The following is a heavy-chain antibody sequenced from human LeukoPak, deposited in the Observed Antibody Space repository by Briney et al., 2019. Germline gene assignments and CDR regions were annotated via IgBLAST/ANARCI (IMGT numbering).Heavy chain of an antibody. J-gene: IGHJ6*03. CDR3: ASLSSSLPSYYYMDV. D-gene: IGHD6-13*01. CDR2: IYYSGST. V-gene: IGHV4-59*01. Sequence: SETLSLTCTVSGGSISSYYWSWIRQPPGKGLEWIGYIYYSGSTNYNPSLKSRVTISVDTSKNQFSLKLSSVTAADTAVYYCASLSSSLPSYYYMDVWGKGTTVTVSS. CDR1: GGSISSYY.